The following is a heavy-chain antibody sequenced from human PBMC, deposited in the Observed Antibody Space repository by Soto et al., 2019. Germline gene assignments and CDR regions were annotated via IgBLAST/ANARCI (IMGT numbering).Heavy chain of an antibody. CDR1: GLIFGDYW. CDR2: INRDGTST. J-gene: IGHJ4*02. V-gene: IGHV3-74*01. CDR3: ARESSGYSSYFDY. Sequence: GGSLRLSCAASGLIFGDYWMHWVRQAPGKGLVWVSRINRDGTSTNYADSVKGRFTISRDNAKNTLYPQMDSLRAEDTAVYYCARESSGYSSYFDYWGQGTLVTVSS. D-gene: IGHD5-12*01.